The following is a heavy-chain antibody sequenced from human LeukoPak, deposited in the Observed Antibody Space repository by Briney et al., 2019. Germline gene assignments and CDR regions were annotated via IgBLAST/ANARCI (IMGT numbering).Heavy chain of an antibody. Sequence: PGGSLRLSCAASGFTFSYFTMHWVRQAPGKGLEWVSSISNGGDYKRYAGSVRGRLTISRDNARNSMFLQMNSLRAEDTALYYCAKTGGGTYGDYFEYWGQGTLVTVSS. CDR3: AKTGGGTYGDYFEY. J-gene: IGHJ4*02. CDR1: GFTFSYFT. CDR2: ISNGGDYK. D-gene: IGHD4-17*01. V-gene: IGHV3-21*04.